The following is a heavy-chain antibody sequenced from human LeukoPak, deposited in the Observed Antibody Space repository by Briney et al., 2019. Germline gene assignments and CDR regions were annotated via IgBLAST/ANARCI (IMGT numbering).Heavy chain of an antibody. D-gene: IGHD4-23*01. CDR2: ISYVGSNK. Sequence: GRSLRLSCAASGFTFSSYAMHWVRQAPGKGLEWVAVISYVGSNKYYADSVKGRFTISRDNSKNTLYLQMNSLRAEDTAVYYCASLTITPDGMDVWGQGTTVTVSS. CDR3: ASLTITPDGMDV. CDR1: GFTFSSYA. J-gene: IGHJ6*02. V-gene: IGHV3-30*04.